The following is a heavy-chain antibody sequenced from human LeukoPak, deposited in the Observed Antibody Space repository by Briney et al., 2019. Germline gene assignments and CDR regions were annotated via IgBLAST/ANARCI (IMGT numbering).Heavy chain of an antibody. Sequence: ASVKVSCKASGGTFSSYAISWVRQAPGQGLEWMGRIIPILGIANYAQKFQGRVTITADKSTSTAYMGLSSLRSEDTAVYYCARGMGRDGYTDYWGQGTLVTVSS. CDR3: ARGMGRDGYTDY. CDR1: GGTFSSYA. J-gene: IGHJ4*02. V-gene: IGHV1-69*04. CDR2: IIPILGIA. D-gene: IGHD5-24*01.